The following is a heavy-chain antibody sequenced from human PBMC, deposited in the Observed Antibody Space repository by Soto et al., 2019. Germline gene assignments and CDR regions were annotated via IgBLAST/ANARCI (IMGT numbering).Heavy chain of an antibody. Sequence: SVEVCCKASRDSFTSYACSSARQSTGQGLEWMGWISGYNGNTKYSQRFQGRVTMTTETSTSTVYMELRSLRADDTAVYYCARDIVFEDSSYKLAGYWGQGTLVTVTS. CDR1: RDSFTSYA. CDR3: ARDIVFEDSSYKLAGY. D-gene: IGHD3-22*01. J-gene: IGHJ4*02. CDR2: ISGYNGNT. V-gene: IGHV1-18*01.